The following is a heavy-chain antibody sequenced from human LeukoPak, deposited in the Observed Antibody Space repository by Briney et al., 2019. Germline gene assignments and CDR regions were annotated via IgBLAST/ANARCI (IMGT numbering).Heavy chain of an antibody. D-gene: IGHD6-13*01. CDR2: IYDGGDT. J-gene: IGHJ4*02. CDR3: ARDATAQQLVHYFDY. Sequence: PGGSLRLSCAVSGFTVTNNFMTWVRHAPGKGLEWVSLIYDGGDTYYADSVKGRFTISRDKSSNTLYLQMNGLRAEDTAMYYCARDATAQQLVHYFDYWGQGTLVTVSS. CDR1: GFTVTNNF. V-gene: IGHV3-53*01.